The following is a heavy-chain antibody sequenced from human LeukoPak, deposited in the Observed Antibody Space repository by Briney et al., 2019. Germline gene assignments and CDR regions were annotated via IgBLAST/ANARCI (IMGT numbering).Heavy chain of an antibody. CDR2: IYSGGST. J-gene: IGHJ4*02. V-gene: IGHV3-66*01. D-gene: IGHD3-16*02. CDR3: AREDYVWGSYRSSGSD. CDR1: GFTVSSNY. Sequence: GGSLRLSCAASGFTVSSNYMSWVRQAPGKGLEWVSVIYSGGSTYCADSVKGRFTISRDNSKNTLYLQMNSLRAEDTAVYYCAREDYVWGSYRSSGSDWGQGTLVTVSS.